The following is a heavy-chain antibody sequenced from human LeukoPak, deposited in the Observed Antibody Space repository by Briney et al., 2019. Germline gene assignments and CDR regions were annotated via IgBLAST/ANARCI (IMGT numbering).Heavy chain of an antibody. CDR3: TRASRFRSPGMFDY. CDR2: VTSDGGDQ. D-gene: IGHD3-10*02. V-gene: IGHV3-30*03. CDR1: GFPFSGYG. Sequence: GGSLRLSCAASGFPFSGYGMHWVRQAPGKGLEWVAGVTSDGGDQYSADSVKGRFTVSRDTSQNTFYLQMTSLTAEDTAVYYCTRASRFRSPGMFDYWGQGTLVTVSS. J-gene: IGHJ4*02.